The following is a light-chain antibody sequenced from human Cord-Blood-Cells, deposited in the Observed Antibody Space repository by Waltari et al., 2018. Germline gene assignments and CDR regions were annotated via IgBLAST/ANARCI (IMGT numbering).Light chain of an antibody. Sequence: QSALTQPASVSGSPGQSITISCTGTSSDVGGYNYVSWYQQYPGKAPKLMIYDVSNRPSGVSNRFSGSKSGNTASLTISALQAEDEADYYCSSYTSSSTYVFGTGTKVTVL. CDR3: SSYTSSSTYV. J-gene: IGLJ1*01. CDR2: DVS. V-gene: IGLV2-14*01. CDR1: SSDVGGYNY.